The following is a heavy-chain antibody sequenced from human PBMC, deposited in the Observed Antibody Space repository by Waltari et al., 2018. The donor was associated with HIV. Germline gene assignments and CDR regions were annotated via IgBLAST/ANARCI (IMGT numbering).Heavy chain of an antibody. Sequence: QLRLQESGPGLVKPSETLSLSCTVSGGSISSSVYYWGWIRQSPGKGLQWIGSVYYSGGTYYSSSLNSRITIPVDTSKNQFSLKMTSVTAADTAVYYGARLGQLLRGGSSDYYYGMDVWGQGTTVSVSS. CDR3: ARLGQLLRGGSSDYYYGMDV. V-gene: IGHV4-39*01. CDR1: GGSISSSVYY. D-gene: IGHD6-6*01. CDR2: VYYSGGT. J-gene: IGHJ6*02.